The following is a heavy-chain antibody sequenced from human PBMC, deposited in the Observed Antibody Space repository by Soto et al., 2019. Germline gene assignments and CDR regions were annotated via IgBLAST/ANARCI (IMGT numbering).Heavy chain of an antibody. V-gene: IGHV5-51*01. D-gene: IGHD2-8*01. CDR3: ARQGSNGAYYYYGMDV. J-gene: IGHJ6*02. Sequence: GESLKISCKGSGYSFTIYWIGWVRQMPGKGLEWMGIIYPGDSDTIYSPSFQGQVTFSVDKSTSTAYLQWSSLKASDTAMYYCARQGSNGAYYYYGMDVWGQGTTVTVSS. CDR1: GYSFTIYW. CDR2: IYPGDSDT.